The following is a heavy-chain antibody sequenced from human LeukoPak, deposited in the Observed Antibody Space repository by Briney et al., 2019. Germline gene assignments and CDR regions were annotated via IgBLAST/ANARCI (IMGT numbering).Heavy chain of an antibody. CDR1: GGTFSSYA. CDR2: INPNSGGT. CDR3: ARDTGFPFFDF. Sequence: GASVKVSCKASGGTFSSYAISWVRQAPGQGLEWMGWINPNSGGTNYAQKFQGRITMTRDTSISTAYMELNRLTSDDTAVYYCARDTGFPFFDFWGHGAQVTVSS. V-gene: IGHV1-2*02. J-gene: IGHJ4*01.